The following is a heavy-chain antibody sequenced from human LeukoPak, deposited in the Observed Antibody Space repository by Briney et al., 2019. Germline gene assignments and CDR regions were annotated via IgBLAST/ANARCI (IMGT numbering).Heavy chain of an antibody. CDR1: GFTFSDYY. D-gene: IGHD6-13*01. J-gene: IGHJ3*02. V-gene: IGHV3-11*01. CDR2: ISSSGSTI. Sequence: GGSLRLSCAASGFTFSDYYMSWIRQAPGKGLEWVSYISSSGSTIYYADSVKGRFTISRDNAKNSLYLQMNSLRAEDTAVYYCAKSQSSSWYLAFDIWGQGTMVTVSS. CDR3: AKSQSSSWYLAFDI.